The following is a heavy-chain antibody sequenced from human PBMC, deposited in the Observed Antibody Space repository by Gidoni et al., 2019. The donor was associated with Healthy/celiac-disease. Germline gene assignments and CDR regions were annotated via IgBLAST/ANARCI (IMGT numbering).Heavy chain of an antibody. CDR3: AAVPSDGDAFDI. CDR2: IVVGSGNT. J-gene: IGHJ3*02. V-gene: IGHV1-58*01. CDR1: GFTFTSSA. D-gene: IGHD2-2*01. Sequence: QMPLVKSGPEVKKPGTPVKVSCKASGFTFTSSAVQWVRQARGQRLEWIGWIVVGSGNTNYAQKFQERVTITRDMSTSTAYMELSSLRSEDTAVYYCAAVPSDGDAFDIWGQGTMVTVSS.